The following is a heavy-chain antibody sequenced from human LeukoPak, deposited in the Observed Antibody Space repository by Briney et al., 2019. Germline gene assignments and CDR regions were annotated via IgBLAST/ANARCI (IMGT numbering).Heavy chain of an antibody. Sequence: GGSLRLSCAASGFTFSSYSMNWVRQAPGKGLEWVSYISSSSDKMYYADSVKGRFTISRDNSKNSLYLQMNGLRAEDTAVYYCARGGDYGDREADYWGQGTLVTVSS. CDR2: ISSSSDKM. D-gene: IGHD4-17*01. V-gene: IGHV3-48*04. CDR3: ARGGDYGDREADY. J-gene: IGHJ4*02. CDR1: GFTFSSYS.